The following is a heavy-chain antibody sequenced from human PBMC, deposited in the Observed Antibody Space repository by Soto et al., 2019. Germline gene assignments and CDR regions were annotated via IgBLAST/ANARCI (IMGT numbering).Heavy chain of an antibody. CDR2: IQDDGGDE. Sequence: EVQLVESGGGLVQPGGSLRLSCAASGFTFSPYWMSWVRQAPGKGLEWVAIIQDDGGDEHYLEAVRGRFTISIDNAKKSLYLAMDSLRVEDTVVYYCAGGSGWISDSWGQGTLVTVSS. V-gene: IGHV3-7*05. D-gene: IGHD6-19*01. J-gene: IGHJ4*02. CDR1: GFTFSPYW. CDR3: AGGSGWISDS.